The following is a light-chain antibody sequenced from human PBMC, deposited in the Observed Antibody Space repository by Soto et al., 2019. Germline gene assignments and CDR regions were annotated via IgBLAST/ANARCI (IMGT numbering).Light chain of an antibody. CDR2: GNS. J-gene: IGLJ2*01. CDR3: QSYDSSLGEV. Sequence: QSVLTQPPSVSGAPGQRVTISCTGSSSNIGAGYDVHWYQQLPGTAPKLLIYGNSNRPSGVPDRFSGSKSGTSASLAITGLQAEDEADYYCQSYDSSLGEVFGGGTKLTGL. CDR1: SSNIGAGYD. V-gene: IGLV1-40*01.